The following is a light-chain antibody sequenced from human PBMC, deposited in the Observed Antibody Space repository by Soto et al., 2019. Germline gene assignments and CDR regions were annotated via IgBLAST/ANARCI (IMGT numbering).Light chain of an antibody. V-gene: IGKV3-11*01. CDR2: DAS. CDR3: QQRSNWPPVI. J-gene: IGKJ4*01. CDR1: QSISSY. Sequence: EIVLTQSPATLSLSPGERATLSCRASQSISSYLAWYQQKPGQAPRLLIHDASSRAAGIPARFSGSGSGTDFTLTISSLEPEDFAIYYCQQRSNWPPVIFGGGTKVDIK.